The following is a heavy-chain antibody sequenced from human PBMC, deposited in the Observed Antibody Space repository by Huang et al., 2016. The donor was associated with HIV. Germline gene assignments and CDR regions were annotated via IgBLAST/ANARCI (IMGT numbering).Heavy chain of an antibody. Sequence: QVHLVQPGAEVKKPGSSVKVSCKASGGPFSSLAISWVRQAPGQGLEWMGGISPIFETANYAQKFQGRGTISADESTKTAYMELNSLISEDTAVFYCAVGTRSSWFYDYWGQGTLVTVSS. CDR2: ISPIFETA. CDR3: AVGTRSSWFYDY. CDR1: GGPFSSLA. D-gene: IGHD6-13*01. J-gene: IGHJ4*01. V-gene: IGHV1-69*12.